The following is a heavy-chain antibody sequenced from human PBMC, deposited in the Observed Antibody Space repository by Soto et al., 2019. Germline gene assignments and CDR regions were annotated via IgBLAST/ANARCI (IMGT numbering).Heavy chain of an antibody. Sequence: EVQVVESGGGLVKPGGSLRLSCAASGLSFVDAWMNWVRQAPGKGLELVGRIRSYPAGGTTDYATPVKGRFSISRDDSKNTVYLQMSSLKTDDTAVYYCSADLPGGYSNFFDYWGQGALVTVSS. CDR1: GLSFVDAW. CDR2: IRSYPAGGTT. D-gene: IGHD4-4*01. J-gene: IGHJ4*02. V-gene: IGHV3-15*07. CDR3: SADLPGGYSNFFDY.